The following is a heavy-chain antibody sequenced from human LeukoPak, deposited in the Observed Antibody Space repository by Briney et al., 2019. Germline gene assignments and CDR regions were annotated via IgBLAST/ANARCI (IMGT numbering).Heavy chain of an antibody. D-gene: IGHD3-22*01. J-gene: IGHJ4*02. V-gene: IGHV3-30*01. CDR2: ISYDAGSQ. CDR3: ARDYSTGYFYFDY. CDR1: GFTVSNFA. Sequence: GGSLRLSCAASGFTVSNFAMHWVRQTPGKGLQWVAGISYDAGSQFHADSVKGRFAISRDNSKSTLYLQMNSLRAEDTAVYFCARDYSTGYFYFDYWGQGTLVTVSS.